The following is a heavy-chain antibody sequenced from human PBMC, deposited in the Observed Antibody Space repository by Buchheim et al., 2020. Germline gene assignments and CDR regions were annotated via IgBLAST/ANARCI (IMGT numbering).Heavy chain of an antibody. J-gene: IGHJ5*02. Sequence: QVQLVQSGAEVKKPGASVRVSCKASGYTFTAYYMHWVRQAPGQGLEWMGWINPNSGGTNYAQKFQGWVTMTRDTSISTAYMELTRLRSDDTAVYYCARGYCTSTTRCYDGGRFDPWGQGTL. CDR1: GYTFTAYY. V-gene: IGHV1-2*04. CDR2: INPNSGGT. D-gene: IGHD2/OR15-2a*01. CDR3: ARGYCTSTTRCYDGGRFDP.